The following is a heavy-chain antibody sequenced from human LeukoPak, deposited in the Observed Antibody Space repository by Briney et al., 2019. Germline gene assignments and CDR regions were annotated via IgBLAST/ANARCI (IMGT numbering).Heavy chain of an antibody. CDR3: ARDPTTVTTIFDS. CDR1: GVSISAYY. D-gene: IGHD4-17*01. Sequence: TSETLSLTCSVSGVSISAYYWSWIRQPAGKGLEWIGRIYPGESIYASENTNYNPSLKSRVSMSGDTSKNQVSLKLRSVTAADTAVYYCARDPTTVTTIFDSWGQGTLVTVSS. J-gene: IGHJ4*02. CDR2: IYPGESIYASENT. V-gene: IGHV4-4*07.